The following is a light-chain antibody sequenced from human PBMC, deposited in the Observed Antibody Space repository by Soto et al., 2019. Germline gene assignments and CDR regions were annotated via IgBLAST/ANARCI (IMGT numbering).Light chain of an antibody. Sequence: DLQMTQSPSSLSASVGDRATITCRASQGISNYLVWYQQRPGKVPKLLIYGASTLQSGVPSRFSGSGSGTDFTLTISSLQPEDVATYYCQQYNSAPPTFGGGTKVEIK. V-gene: IGKV1-27*01. J-gene: IGKJ4*01. CDR1: QGISNY. CDR2: GAS. CDR3: QQYNSAPPT.